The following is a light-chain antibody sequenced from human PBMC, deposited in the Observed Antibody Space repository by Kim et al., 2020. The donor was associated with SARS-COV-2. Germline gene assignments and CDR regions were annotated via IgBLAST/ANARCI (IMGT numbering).Light chain of an antibody. V-gene: IGKV3-20*01. J-gene: IGKJ4*01. CDR3: QQFGGSLT. CDR2: GAS. Sequence: EIVVTQSPGTLSLSPEERATLSCRASQSVTSDYLAWYQHKPGQAPRILIYGASRRATGIPDRFSGSGSGTDFTLTISRLEPEDFAVYYCQQFGGSLTFGGGTKVDIK. CDR1: QSVTSDY.